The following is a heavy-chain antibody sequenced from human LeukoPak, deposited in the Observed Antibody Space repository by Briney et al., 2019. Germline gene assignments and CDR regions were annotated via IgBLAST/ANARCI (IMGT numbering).Heavy chain of an antibody. V-gene: IGHV4-61*02. D-gene: IGHD2-2*01. CDR1: GGSISSGSYY. Sequence: SQTLSLTCTVSGGSISSGSYYWSWIRQPAGKGLEWIGRIYTSGSTNYNPSLKSRVTISVDTSKNQFSLKLSSVTAADTAVYYCARESRGGYCSSTSCSTLDYWGQGTLVTVSS. CDR3: ARESRGGYCSSTSCSTLDY. CDR2: IYTSGST. J-gene: IGHJ4*02.